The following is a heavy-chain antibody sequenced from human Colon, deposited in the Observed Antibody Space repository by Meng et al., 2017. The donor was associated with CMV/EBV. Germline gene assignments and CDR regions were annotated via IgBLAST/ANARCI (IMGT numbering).Heavy chain of an antibody. V-gene: IGHV1-2*02. J-gene: IGHJ4*02. CDR2: INPNSGGT. Sequence: ASVKVSCKASGGTFSSYAISWVRQAPGQGLEWMGGINPNSGGTNYAQKFQGRVTMTRDTSISTAYMELSRLRSDDTAVYYCARVGGYCSSTSCYGYWGQGTLVTVSS. CDR1: GGTFSSYA. D-gene: IGHD2-2*01. CDR3: ARVGGYCSSTSCYGY.